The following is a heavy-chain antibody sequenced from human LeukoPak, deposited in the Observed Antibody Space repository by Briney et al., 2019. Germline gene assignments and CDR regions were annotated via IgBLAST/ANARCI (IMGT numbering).Heavy chain of an antibody. CDR2: IYYSGST. CDR1: GGSISSYY. D-gene: IGHD3-10*01. J-gene: IGHJ4*02. V-gene: IGHV4-59*01. Sequence: PSETLSLTCTVSGGSISSYYWSWIRKPPGKGREGMGYIYYSGSTNYNPSLKSRVTISVDTSKNQFSLKLSSVTAADTAVYYCARGGSGSNSGRWYYFDYWGQGTLVTVSS. CDR3: ARGGSGSNSGRWYYFDY.